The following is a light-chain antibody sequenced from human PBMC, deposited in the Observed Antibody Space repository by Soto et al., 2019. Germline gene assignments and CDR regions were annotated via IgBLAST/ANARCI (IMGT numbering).Light chain of an antibody. J-gene: IGKJ1*01. CDR1: QSIDTW. V-gene: IGKV1-5*03. CDR2: KAS. CDR3: QQYNSYRA. Sequence: DIQMTQSPSTLSASVGDRVTITCRASQSIDTWLAWHQQKPGQVPKLLISKASSLESGVPSRFSGSGSGTEFTLTISSLHPDDSATYYFQQYNSYRAFGQGTKVEI.